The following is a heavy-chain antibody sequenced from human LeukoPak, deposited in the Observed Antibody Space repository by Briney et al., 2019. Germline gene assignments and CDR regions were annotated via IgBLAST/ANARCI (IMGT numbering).Heavy chain of an antibody. CDR3: ARGRAYYYDSSGYHKYYFDY. CDR1: GGSFSGYY. D-gene: IGHD3-22*01. CDR2: INHSGST. Sequence: PSETLSLTCAVYGGSFSGYYWGWLRQPPGKGLEWSGEINHSGSTNYNPSLKSRVTISVDTSKNQFSLKLSSVTAADTAVYYCARGRAYYYDSSGYHKYYFDYWGQGTLVTVSS. V-gene: IGHV4-34*01. J-gene: IGHJ4*02.